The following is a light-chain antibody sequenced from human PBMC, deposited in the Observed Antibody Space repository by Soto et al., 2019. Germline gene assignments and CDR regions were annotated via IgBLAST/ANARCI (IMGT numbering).Light chain of an antibody. Sequence: DIQMTQSASTLSASVGDRVILTCRASQSMCSWLAWYQQKAGKGPKLLIYKASSLKSGVPSRFSGSGSGTEFTLTISSLQPDDFATYYCQQYNNDSPWTFGQGTKVEVK. CDR1: QSMCSW. CDR2: KAS. CDR3: QQYNNDSPWT. V-gene: IGKV1-5*03. J-gene: IGKJ1*01.